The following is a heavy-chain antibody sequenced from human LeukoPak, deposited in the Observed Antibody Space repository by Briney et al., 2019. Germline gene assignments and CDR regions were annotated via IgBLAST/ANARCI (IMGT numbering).Heavy chain of an antibody. D-gene: IGHD1-26*01. V-gene: IGHV3-23*01. CDR1: GFTFRDYA. CDR3: AKWAYSGSYPYYFDY. Sequence: PGRSLRLSCAASGFTFRDYAMHWVRLPPGKGLERVSAISGSGGSTYYADPVKGRFTISRDNSKNTLYLQMNSLRAEDTAVYYCAKWAYSGSYPYYFDYWGQGTLVTVSS. CDR2: ISGSGGST. J-gene: IGHJ4*02.